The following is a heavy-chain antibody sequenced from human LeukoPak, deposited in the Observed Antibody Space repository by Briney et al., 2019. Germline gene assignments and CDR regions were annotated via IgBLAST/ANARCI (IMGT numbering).Heavy chain of an antibody. V-gene: IGHV1-69*05. J-gene: IGHJ5*02. Sequence: GASVTVSCKASGGTFSSYAISWVRQAPGQGLEWMGGIIPIFGTANYAQKFQGRVTITTDESTSTAYMELSSLRSEDTAVYYCARCWSIAARYWFDPWGQGTLVTVSS. CDR3: ARCWSIAARYWFDP. CDR2: IIPIFGTA. CDR1: GGTFSSYA. D-gene: IGHD6-6*01.